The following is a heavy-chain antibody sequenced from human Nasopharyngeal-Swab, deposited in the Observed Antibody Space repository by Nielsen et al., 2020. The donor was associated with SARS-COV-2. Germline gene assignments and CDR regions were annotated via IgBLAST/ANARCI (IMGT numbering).Heavy chain of an antibody. CDR2: IIPIFGTA. V-gene: IGHV1-69*01. D-gene: IGHD3-3*01. J-gene: IGHJ6*02. CDR3: ARSRARIQYDFWSGYYYYGMDV. Sequence: WVRQAPGQGLEWMGGIIPIFGTANYAQKFQGRVTITADESTSTAYMELSSLRSEDTAVYYCARSRARIQYDFWSGYYYYGMDVWGRGTTVTVSS.